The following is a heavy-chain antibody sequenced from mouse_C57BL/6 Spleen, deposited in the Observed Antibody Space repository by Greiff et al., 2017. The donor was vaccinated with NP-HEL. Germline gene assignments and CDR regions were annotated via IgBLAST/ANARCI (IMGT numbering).Heavy chain of an antibody. J-gene: IGHJ4*01. D-gene: IGHD4-1*01. Sequence: QVQLKQSGAELVRPGTSVKVSCKASGYAFTNYLIEWVKQRPGQGLEWIGVINPGSGGTNYNEKFKGKATLTADKSSSTAYMQLSSLTSEDSAVYFCARAPGTGAMDYWGQGTSVTVSS. CDR2: INPGSGGT. CDR1: GYAFTNYL. V-gene: IGHV1-54*01. CDR3: ARAPGTGAMDY.